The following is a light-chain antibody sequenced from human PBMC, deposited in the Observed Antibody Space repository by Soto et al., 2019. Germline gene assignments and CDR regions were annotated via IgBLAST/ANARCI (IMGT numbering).Light chain of an antibody. CDR2: LNSDGSH. J-gene: IGLJ3*02. CDR3: QTWGTGIWV. CDR1: SGHSSYA. V-gene: IGLV4-69*01. Sequence: QLVLTQSPSASASLGASVTLTCTLSSGHSSYAIAWHQQQPEKGPRYLLKLNSDGSHSKGDGIPDRFSGSSSGAERYLTISSLQSEDEADYYCQTWGTGIWVFGGGTKLTAL.